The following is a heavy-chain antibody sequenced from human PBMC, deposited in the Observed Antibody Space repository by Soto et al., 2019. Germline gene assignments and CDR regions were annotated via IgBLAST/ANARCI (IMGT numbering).Heavy chain of an antibody. CDR1: GFSIQTSYF. J-gene: IGHJ5*02. V-gene: IGHV4-38-2*01. CDR3: ARAVNPYYYDSSGYFGKRQWWFDP. Sequence: PSETLSLTCGVSGFSIQTSYFWGWIRQPPGKGLEWIGLISHSGRAISHPSFASRATISLDTTNNAFPLTLKSVTAADTAVYYCARAVNPYYYDSSGYFGKRQWWFDPWGQGTLVTVSS. D-gene: IGHD3-22*01. CDR2: ISHSGRA.